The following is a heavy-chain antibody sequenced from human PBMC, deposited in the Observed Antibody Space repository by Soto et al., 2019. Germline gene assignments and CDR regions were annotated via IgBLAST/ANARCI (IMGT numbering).Heavy chain of an antibody. J-gene: IGHJ4*02. CDR3: AIHKSDSGGSFRQCFDY. D-gene: IGHD2-15*01. V-gene: IGHV4-39*01. Sequence: SETLSLTCAVSGDSISSDIYFWGWVRQPPGRGLEWIGSVYSDGTTYYNPSLKSRVAISIDTSKNQFSLGLTSVTAADTAVYYCAIHKSDSGGSFRQCFDYWGQGTRVTVSS. CDR1: GDSISSDIYF. CDR2: VYSDGTT.